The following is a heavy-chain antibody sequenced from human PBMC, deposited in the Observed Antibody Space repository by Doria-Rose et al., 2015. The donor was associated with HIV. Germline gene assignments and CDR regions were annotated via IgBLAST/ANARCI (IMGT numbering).Heavy chain of an antibody. J-gene: IGHJ4*02. Sequence: QVTLKESGPVLVKPTETLTLTCTVSGVSLSSPGMGVSWIRQPPGKALEWLAQLFSDDERSYKTSLKSRLTIPRGTSKSQVVLTMTDMDPVDTATYYCARIKSSRWYHKYYFDFWGQGTLVIVSA. CDR3: ARIKSSRWYHKYYFDF. D-gene: IGHD6-13*01. CDR2: LFSDDER. V-gene: IGHV2-26*01. CDR1: GVSLSSPGMG.